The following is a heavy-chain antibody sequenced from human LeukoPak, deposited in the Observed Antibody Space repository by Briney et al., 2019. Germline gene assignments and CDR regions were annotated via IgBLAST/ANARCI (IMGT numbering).Heavy chain of an antibody. CDR1: GGSLNGYY. V-gene: IGHV4-59*01. Sequence: PSETLSLTCTVSGGSLNGYYWSWIRQPPGKGLEWIGYIYYSGSTNFNPSLKGRVTISLDMSENQFSLKLNSVTAADTAVYYCARAPILYISGRFFDSWGQGTLVTVSS. CDR3: ARAPILYISGRFFDS. D-gene: IGHD6-19*01. CDR2: IYYSGST. J-gene: IGHJ4*02.